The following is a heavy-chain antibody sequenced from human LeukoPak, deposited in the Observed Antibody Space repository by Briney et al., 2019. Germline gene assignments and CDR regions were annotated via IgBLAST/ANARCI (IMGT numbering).Heavy chain of an antibody. V-gene: IGHV4-34*01. J-gene: IGHJ3*02. CDR1: GGSFSGYY. Sequence: PLETLSLTCAVYGGSFSGYYWSWIRQPPGKGLEWIGEINHSGSTNYNPSLKSRVTISVDTSKNQFSLKLSSVTAADTAVYYCARGTTQRYCSSTSCYYAFDIWGQGTMVTVSS. CDR3: ARGTTQRYCSSTSCYYAFDI. D-gene: IGHD2-2*01. CDR2: INHSGST.